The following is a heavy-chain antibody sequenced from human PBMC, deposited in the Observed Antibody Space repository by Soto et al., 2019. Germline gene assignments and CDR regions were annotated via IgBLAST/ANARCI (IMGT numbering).Heavy chain of an antibody. CDR3: GPRGAVAPRGY. CDR1: GGSFSDFY. CDR2: INHIGYT. D-gene: IGHD2-15*01. V-gene: IGHV4-34*01. Sequence: PSETLSLTCAVSGGSFSDFYWTWIRQLPGKGLEWIGEINHIGYTNYNPSLESRVAISVDTCKNQFSLNLRSVTAADTAVYYCGPRGAVAPRGYWGQGTLVTVSS. J-gene: IGHJ4*02.